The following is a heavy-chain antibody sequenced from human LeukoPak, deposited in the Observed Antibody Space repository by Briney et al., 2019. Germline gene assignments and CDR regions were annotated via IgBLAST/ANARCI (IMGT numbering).Heavy chain of an antibody. CDR1: GFTFSSCE. D-gene: IGHD3-3*01. Sequence: GGSLRLSCAASGFTFSSCEMNWVRQAPGKGLEWVSYISSSGSTIYYADSVKGRFTISRDNAKNSLYLQMNSLRAEDTAVYYCARTYYDFWSGYFHTQKSGAFDIWGQGTMVTVSS. J-gene: IGHJ3*02. CDR3: ARTYYDFWSGYFHTQKSGAFDI. V-gene: IGHV3-48*03. CDR2: ISSSGSTI.